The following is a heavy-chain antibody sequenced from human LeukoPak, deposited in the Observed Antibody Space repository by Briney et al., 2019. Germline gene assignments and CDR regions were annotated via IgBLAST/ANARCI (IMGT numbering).Heavy chain of an antibody. CDR3: ARDRYYDSSGYYCNDY. CDR2: ISAYNGDT. Sequence: ASVKVSCKASGYTFTSYGISWVRQAPGQGLEWMGWISAYNGDTNYAQKLQGRVTMTTDTSTSTAYMELRSLRSDDTAVYYCARDRYYDSSGYYCNDYWGQGTLVTVSS. V-gene: IGHV1-18*01. CDR1: GYTFTSYG. J-gene: IGHJ4*02. D-gene: IGHD3-22*01.